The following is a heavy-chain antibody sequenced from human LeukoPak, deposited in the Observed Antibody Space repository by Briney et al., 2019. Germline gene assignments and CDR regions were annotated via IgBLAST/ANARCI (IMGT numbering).Heavy chain of an antibody. Sequence: SETLSLTCAVYVGSFSAYYWTWIRQPPGKGLEWIGEINHSGSTNCNPSLKSRVTMSVETSKNQFSLKLSSVTAADTAVYYCARVHYYDNNWWFDPWGQGTLVTVSS. V-gene: IGHV4-34*01. D-gene: IGHD3-22*01. CDR2: INHSGST. CDR1: VGSFSAYY. J-gene: IGHJ5*02. CDR3: ARVHYYDNNWWFDP.